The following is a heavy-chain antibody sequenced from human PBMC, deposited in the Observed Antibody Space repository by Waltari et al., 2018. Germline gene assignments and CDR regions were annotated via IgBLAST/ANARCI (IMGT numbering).Heavy chain of an antibody. CDR3: XRGGGLRLGXXSSHLDY. V-gene: IGHV1-18*01. Sequence: QVQLVQSGPEVKKPGXSVKISCKASXYTFSXYGIAXVRQAPGQGLEWMGWISPYNGDTSYGXNVQGRVTXTTDXSAXTAXXXLXGLTSDDTXXFYWXRGGGLRLGXXSSHLDYXGQGTPVTVXS. CDR2: ISPYNGDT. J-gene: IGHJ4*02. D-gene: IGHD3-16*02. CDR1: XYTFSXYG.